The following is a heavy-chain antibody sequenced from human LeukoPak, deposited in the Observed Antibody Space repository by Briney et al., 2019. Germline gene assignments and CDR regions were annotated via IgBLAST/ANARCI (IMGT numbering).Heavy chain of an antibody. J-gene: IGHJ3*01. Sequence: PGRSLSLSCAASGFTFDDYAMHWVRQRPGKGLELVSVISWNSGSIGYANPVKSRFIITRDNANKSPYPQMHSSRADDTAVSYCSAGEGYYDSSYYYSAWAFNVWGQGTMVTVSS. V-gene: IGHV3-9*01. CDR1: GFTFDDYA. CDR2: ISWNSGSI. D-gene: IGHD3-22*01. CDR3: SAGEGYYDSSYYYSAWAFNV.